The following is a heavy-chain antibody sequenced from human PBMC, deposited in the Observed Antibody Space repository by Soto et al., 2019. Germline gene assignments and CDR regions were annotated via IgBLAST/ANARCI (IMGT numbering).Heavy chain of an antibody. Sequence: SETLSLTCAVYGGSFSGYYWSWIRQPPGKGLEWIGEINHSGSTNYNPSLKSRVTISVDTSKNQFSLKLSSATAADTAVYYCARGHYDILTGYFIAYYYYGMDVWGQGTTVTVSS. V-gene: IGHV4-34*01. CDR3: ARGHYDILTGYFIAYYYYGMDV. J-gene: IGHJ6*02. D-gene: IGHD3-9*01. CDR2: INHSGST. CDR1: GGSFSGYY.